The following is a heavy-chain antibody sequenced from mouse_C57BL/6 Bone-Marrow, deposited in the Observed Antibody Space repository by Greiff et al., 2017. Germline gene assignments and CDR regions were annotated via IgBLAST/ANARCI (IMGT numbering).Heavy chain of an antibody. CDR2: INPNNGGT. V-gene: IGHV1-26*01. CDR3: AHDYDGAWCSY. J-gene: IGHJ3*01. CDR1: GYTFTDYY. Sequence: EVQLQQSGPELVKPGASVKISCKASGYTFTDYYMNWVKQSHGKSLEWIGDINPNNGGTSYNQKFKGKATLTVDKSSSTAYMELRSLTSEDSAVYYSAHDYDGAWCSYWGDETLVTVSA. D-gene: IGHD2-4*01.